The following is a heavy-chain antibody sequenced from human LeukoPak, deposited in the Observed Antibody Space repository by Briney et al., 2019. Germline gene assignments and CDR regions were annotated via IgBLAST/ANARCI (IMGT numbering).Heavy chain of an antibody. Sequence: SETLSLTCTVSGGSISNGAYYWSWIRQHPGKGLEWIGYIYYSGNTYYNPSLKSRVTISVDTSKNQFSLRLSSVTAADTAVYYCARDRSDTAMADYWGQGTLVTVSS. CDR1: GGSISNGAYY. D-gene: IGHD5-18*01. CDR3: ARDRSDTAMADY. CDR2: IYYSGNT. V-gene: IGHV4-31*03. J-gene: IGHJ4*02.